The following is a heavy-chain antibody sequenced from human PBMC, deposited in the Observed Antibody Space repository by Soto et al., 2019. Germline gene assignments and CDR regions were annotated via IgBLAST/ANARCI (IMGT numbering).Heavy chain of an antibody. J-gene: IGHJ4*02. V-gene: IGHV1-8*01. CDR1: GYTFTSYD. Sequence: QVQLVQSGAEVKKPGASVKVSCKASGYTFTSYDINWVRQATGQGLEWMGWMNPNSGNTGYAQKSQXXVTMTRNTSISTAYMELSSLRSDDTAVYYCARSTNDYGDRHWGQGTLVTVSS. D-gene: IGHD4-17*01. CDR2: MNPNSGNT. CDR3: ARSTNDYGDRH.